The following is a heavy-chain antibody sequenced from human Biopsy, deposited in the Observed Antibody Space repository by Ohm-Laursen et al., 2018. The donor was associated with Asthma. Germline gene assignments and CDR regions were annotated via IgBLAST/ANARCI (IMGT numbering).Heavy chain of an antibody. CDR1: GYTFISFA. CDR3: ARTYYDFLTGQVKDVFGV. V-gene: IGHV1-3*04. CDR2: VNTGNGDT. J-gene: IGHJ3*01. Sequence: ASVKVSCKASGYTFISFAIHWVRQAPGQRLEWMGWVNTGNGDTKYSQKFRGRVTITRDTSASTAYMELRSLRSEDTATYYCARTYYDFLTGQVKDVFGVWGQGTMVTVSS. D-gene: IGHD3-9*01.